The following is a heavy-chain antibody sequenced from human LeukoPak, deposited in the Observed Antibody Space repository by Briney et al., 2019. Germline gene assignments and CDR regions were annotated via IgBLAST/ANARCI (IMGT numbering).Heavy chain of an antibody. Sequence: PGGSLRLSCAASGFTFSSYSMNWVRQAPGKGLEWVSYISSSSSTIYYADSVKGRFTISRDNAKNSLYLQMNSLRAEDTAVYYCARDVKARYCSGGSCYPDYFDYWGQGTLVTVSS. CDR3: ARDVKARYCSGGSCYPDYFDY. CDR2: ISSSSSTI. D-gene: IGHD2-15*01. V-gene: IGHV3-48*01. CDR1: GFTFSSYS. J-gene: IGHJ4*02.